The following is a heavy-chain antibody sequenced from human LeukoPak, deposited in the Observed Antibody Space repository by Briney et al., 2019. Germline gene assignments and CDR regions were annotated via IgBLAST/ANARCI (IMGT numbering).Heavy chain of an antibody. V-gene: IGHV1-18*01. CDR1: GYTFTSYG. CDR2: ISAYNGNT. D-gene: IGHD3-10*01. Sequence: ASVKVSCKASGYTFTSYGISWVRQAPGQGLEWMGWISAYNGNTNYAQQVQGRVTMTTDPSTSSAHMELGSLRSDDTAVYYCARDGPYYGSGRGSAFDIWGQGTMVTVSS. J-gene: IGHJ3*02. CDR3: ARDGPYYGSGRGSAFDI.